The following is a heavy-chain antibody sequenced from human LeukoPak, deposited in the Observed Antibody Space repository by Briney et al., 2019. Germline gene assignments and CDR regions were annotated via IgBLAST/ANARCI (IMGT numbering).Heavy chain of an antibody. D-gene: IGHD2-15*01. CDR1: GFTFGDYA. Sequence: GRSLRLSCSASGFTFGDYAMSWVRQAPGKGLEWVGFIRSKAYGGTTEYAASVKGRFTISRDDSKSIAYLQMNSLKTEDTAVYYCASPSKDFVVVAIWGQGTMVTVSS. V-gene: IGHV3-49*04. CDR3: ASPSKDFVVVAI. CDR2: IRSKAYGGTT. J-gene: IGHJ3*02.